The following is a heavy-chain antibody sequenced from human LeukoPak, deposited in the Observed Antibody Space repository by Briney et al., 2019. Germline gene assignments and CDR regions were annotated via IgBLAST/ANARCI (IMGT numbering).Heavy chain of an antibody. CDR2: IYHSGST. V-gene: IGHV4-4*02. J-gene: IGHJ1*01. Sequence: SETLSLTCAVSGGSISSTNWWSWVRQPPGKGLEWIGEIYHSGSTTYNPSLKSRVTISVDESKNQFSLKVNSVTAADTAVYYCASYCSSTSCSEYFQHWGQGTLVTVSS. CDR1: GGSISSTNW. CDR3: ASYCSSTSCSEYFQH. D-gene: IGHD2-2*01.